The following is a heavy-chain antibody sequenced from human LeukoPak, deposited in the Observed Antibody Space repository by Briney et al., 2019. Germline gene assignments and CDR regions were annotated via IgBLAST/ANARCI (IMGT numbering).Heavy chain of an antibody. CDR1: GGTFSSYA. J-gene: IGHJ4*02. Sequence: GSSVKVSCKASGGTFSSYAISWVRQAPGQGLEWMGIINPSGGSTSYAQKFQGRVTMTRDTSTSTVYMELSSLRSEDTAVYYCASSGWYAMVYWGQGTLVTVSS. V-gene: IGHV1-46*01. CDR2: INPSGGST. CDR3: ASSGWYAMVY. D-gene: IGHD6-19*01.